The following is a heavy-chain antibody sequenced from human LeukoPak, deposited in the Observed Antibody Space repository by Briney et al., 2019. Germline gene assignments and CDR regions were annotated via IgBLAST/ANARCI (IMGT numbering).Heavy chain of an antibody. Sequence: SETLSLTCTVSGYSISRGYYWGWIRQPPGKGLEWIGNIYHSGSTNYNPSLKSRVTMSVDTSKNQFSLKLTSVTAADTAVYYCARVYYDSTGYYYRTRYYFDFWGQGTLVTVSS. CDR2: IYHSGST. CDR1: GYSISRGYY. D-gene: IGHD3-22*01. V-gene: IGHV4-38-2*02. J-gene: IGHJ4*02. CDR3: ARVYYDSTGYYYRTRYYFDF.